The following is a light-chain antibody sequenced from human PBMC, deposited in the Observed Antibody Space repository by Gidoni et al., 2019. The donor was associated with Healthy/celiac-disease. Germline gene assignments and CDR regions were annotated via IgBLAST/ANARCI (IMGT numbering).Light chain of an antibody. CDR1: QSVSSSY. J-gene: IGKJ3*01. V-gene: IGKV3-20*01. CDR3: QQYGSSPPRIT. Sequence: EIVLTQSPGTLSLPPGERSTLSCRASQSVSSSYLDWYQQKPGQAPRLLIYGASSRATGIPDRFSGSGSGTDFTLTISRLEPEDFAVYYCQQYGSSPPRITFGPGTKVDIK. CDR2: GAS.